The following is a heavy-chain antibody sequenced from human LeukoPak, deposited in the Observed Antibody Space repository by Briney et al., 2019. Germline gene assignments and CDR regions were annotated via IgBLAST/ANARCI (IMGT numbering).Heavy chain of an antibody. D-gene: IGHD4-23*01. CDR3: ARRGDGGRSFDY. CDR1: GFTVSSSY. CDR2: IYGGGST. V-gene: IGHV3-53*01. J-gene: IGHJ4*02. Sequence: VGSLRLSCAASGFTVSSSYMNWVRQAPGKGLEWVSLIYGGGSTYYADSMKGRFTISRDNSENTLYLQMNSLRAEDTAVYYCARRGDGGRSFDYWGQGTLVTVSS.